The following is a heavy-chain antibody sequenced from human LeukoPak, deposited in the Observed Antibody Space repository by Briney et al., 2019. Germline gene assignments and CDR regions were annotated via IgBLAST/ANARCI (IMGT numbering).Heavy chain of an antibody. CDR1: GYSFTSYW. D-gene: IGHD6-19*01. J-gene: IGHJ4*02. V-gene: IGHV5-51*01. Sequence: GESLKISCKGSGYSFTSYWIGGVRQMPGKGLEWMGIIYPGDSDTRYSPSFQGQVTISADKSISTAYLQWSSLKASDTAMYYCARFSHSSGWFTGYFDYWGQGTLVTVSS. CDR3: ARFSHSSGWFTGYFDY. CDR2: IYPGDSDT.